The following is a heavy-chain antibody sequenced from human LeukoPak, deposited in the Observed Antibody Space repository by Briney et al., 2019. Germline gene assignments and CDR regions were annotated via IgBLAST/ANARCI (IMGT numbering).Heavy chain of an antibody. Sequence: PSETLSLTCTVSGDSISSSYYYWGWIRQPPGKGLEWIGSIDYSGSTYHNPSLKSRVTISVDTSKNQFSPKLSSVTAADTAVYYCARRAGSGSTKAFDIWGQGTMVTVSS. CDR1: GDSISSSYYY. CDR2: IDYSGST. V-gene: IGHV4-39*01. CDR3: ARRAGSGSTKAFDI. J-gene: IGHJ3*02. D-gene: IGHD3-10*01.